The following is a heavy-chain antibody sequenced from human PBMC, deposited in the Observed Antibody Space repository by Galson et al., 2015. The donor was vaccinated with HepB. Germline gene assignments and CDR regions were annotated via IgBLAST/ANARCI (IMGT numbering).Heavy chain of an antibody. J-gene: IGHJ4*02. CDR3: AREGIAGPTNPVDY. CDR1: GDTFSSYA. Sequence: SVKVSCKASGDTFSSYAIDWVRQAPGQGLEWMGGVTPIFGTAKYAQKFQGRVTITADESTSTAYMELSSLRSDDTAVYYCAREGIAGPTNPVDYWGQGTQVTVSS. V-gene: IGHV1-69*13. CDR2: VTPIFGTA. D-gene: IGHD6-13*01.